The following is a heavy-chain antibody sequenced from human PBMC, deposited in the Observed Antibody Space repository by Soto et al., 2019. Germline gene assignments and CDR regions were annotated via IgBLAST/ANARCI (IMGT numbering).Heavy chain of an antibody. CDR2: IYSSGNT. V-gene: IGHV3-66*01. D-gene: IGHD3-3*01. CDR3: ARDGLPHYDRLPGHSKTPRLDV. Sequence: GGSLRLSCAASGFTVSSNYMSWVRQAPGKGLEWVSVIYSSGNTYYADSVKGRFTISRDNSKNTLYLQMNSLRAEDTAVYFCARDGLPHYDRLPGHSKTPRLDVWGQGTTVTVS. J-gene: IGHJ6*02. CDR1: GFTVSSNY.